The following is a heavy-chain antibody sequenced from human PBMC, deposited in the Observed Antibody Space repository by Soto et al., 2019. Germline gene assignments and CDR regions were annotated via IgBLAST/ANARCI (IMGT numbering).Heavy chain of an antibody. CDR3: ARPYCSSTSCPGYYFDY. V-gene: IGHV1-18*01. J-gene: IGHJ4*02. Sequence: ASVKVSCKASGYTFTSYGISWVRQAPGQGLEWMGWISAYNGNTNYAQKLQGRVTMTTDTSTSTAYMELRSLRSDDTAVYCCARPYCSSTSCPGYYFDYWGQGTLVTVSS. CDR2: ISAYNGNT. CDR1: GYTFTSYG. D-gene: IGHD2-2*01.